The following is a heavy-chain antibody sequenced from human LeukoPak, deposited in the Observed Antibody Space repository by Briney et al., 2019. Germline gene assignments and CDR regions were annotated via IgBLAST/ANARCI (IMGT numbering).Heavy chain of an antibody. Sequence: GGSLRLSCAASGFTFNTYGMNWVRQAPGKGLKWLSYIGPGPSHTYYADSVRGRFVISRDDAKSSLYLQMSSLRAEDTAVYYCARGGGSSSWGQGTLVTVSS. CDR2: IGPGPSHT. CDR1: GFTFNTYG. V-gene: IGHV3-21*01. D-gene: IGHD6-6*01. CDR3: ARGGGSSS. J-gene: IGHJ5*02.